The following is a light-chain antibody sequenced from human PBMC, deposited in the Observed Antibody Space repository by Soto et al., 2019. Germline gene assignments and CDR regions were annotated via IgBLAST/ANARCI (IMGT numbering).Light chain of an antibody. J-gene: IGKJ4*01. CDR1: QTVSSW. CDR2: RAS. V-gene: IGKV1-5*03. CDR3: QHYNTCPRT. Sequence: EILMTQSPSTLSVSPGDRVTISCRASQTVSSWLAWYQQKPGKAPKLLIYRASTLASGIPSRFSGSGSGTEFTLTISSLQSEDFATYYCQHYNTCPRTFGGGTKVDI.